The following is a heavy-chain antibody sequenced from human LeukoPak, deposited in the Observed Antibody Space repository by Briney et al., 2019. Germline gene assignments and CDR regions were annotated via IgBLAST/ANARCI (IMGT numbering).Heavy chain of an antibody. D-gene: IGHD2-15*01. CDR1: GFTVSSYW. CDR3: ARGWHYAASGGSGDS. J-gene: IGHJ4*02. Sequence: GRTLRLSCVTSGFTVSSYWANWDCNAQGKWLDLVAHLNRDGSEKHFVESVKGRFTMYRDNAYNSLFLEMNRLRAEGTAVYYCARGWHYAASGGSGDSWGQGTLVTVCS. V-gene: IGHV3-7*01. CDR2: LNRDGSEK.